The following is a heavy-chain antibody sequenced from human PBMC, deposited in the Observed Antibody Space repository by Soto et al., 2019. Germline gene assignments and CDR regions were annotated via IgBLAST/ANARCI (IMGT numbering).Heavy chain of an antibody. V-gene: IGHV1-69*02. CDR2: IIPILGIA. J-gene: IGHJ6*03. CDR3: ARTVYCSGGSCYSGYYYYMDV. CDR1: GGTFSSYT. Sequence: SVKVSCKASGGTFSSYTISWVRQAPGQGLEWMGRIIPILGIANYAQKFQGRVTITADKSTSTAYMELTSLRSEDTAVYYCARTVYCSGGSCYSGYYYYMDVWGKGTTVTVSS. D-gene: IGHD2-15*01.